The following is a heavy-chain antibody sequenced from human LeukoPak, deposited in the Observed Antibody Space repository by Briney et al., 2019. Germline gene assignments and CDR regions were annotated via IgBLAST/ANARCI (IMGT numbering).Heavy chain of an antibody. CDR1: GYTFTCYY. V-gene: IGHV1-2*02. CDR3: ARDLDDYYDSSGYYAATPTDTY. D-gene: IGHD3-22*01. CDR2: INPNSGGT. J-gene: IGHJ4*02. Sequence: ASVQVSCKASGYTFTCYYMHWVRQAPGQGLEWMGWINPNSGGTNYAQKFQGRVTMTRDTSISTAYMELSRLRSDDTAVYYCARDLDDYYDSSGYYAATPTDTYWGQGTLVTVSS.